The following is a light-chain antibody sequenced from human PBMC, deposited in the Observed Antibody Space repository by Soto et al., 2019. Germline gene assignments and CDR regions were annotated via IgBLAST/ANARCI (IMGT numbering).Light chain of an antibody. CDR1: QSVSID. V-gene: IGKV3-15*01. CDR3: QQYNKWPLT. J-gene: IGKJ1*01. CDR2: GAS. Sequence: EILMTQSPATLSVSPGEGPTLSCRASQSVSIDLAWYQQTPGQAPRLLIYGASTRDTGIPVRFSGSASGTEFTLTISRLQPEDFKVYYCQQYNKWPLTFGQGTKVDIK.